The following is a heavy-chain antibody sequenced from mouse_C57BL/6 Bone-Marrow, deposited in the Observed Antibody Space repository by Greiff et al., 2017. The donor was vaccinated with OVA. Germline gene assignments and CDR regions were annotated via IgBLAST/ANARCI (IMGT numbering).Heavy chain of an antibody. Sequence: VQLVESGAELARPGASVKMSCKASGYTFTSYTMHWVKQRPGQGLEWIGYINPSSGYTKYNQKFKDKATLTADKSSSTAYMQLSSLTSEDSAVYYCARKEFRFITTVVGAMDYWGQGTSVTVSS. CDR3: ARKEFRFITTVVGAMDY. CDR1: GYTFTSYT. V-gene: IGHV1-4*01. CDR2: INPSSGYT. D-gene: IGHD1-1*01. J-gene: IGHJ4*01.